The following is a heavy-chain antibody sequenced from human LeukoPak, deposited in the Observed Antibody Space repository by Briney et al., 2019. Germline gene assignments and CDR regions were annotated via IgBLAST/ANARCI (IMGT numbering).Heavy chain of an antibody. J-gene: IGHJ6*02. V-gene: IGHV3-48*04. Sequence: GGSLRLSCAASGFTFSSYSMSWIRQAPGKGLEWVSYISSSGSTIYYADSVKGRFTISRDNAKNSLYLQMNSLRAEDTAVYYCASGPRYCSGGSCYGRLLDYYGMDVWGQGTTVTVSS. CDR3: ASGPRYCSGGSCYGRLLDYYGMDV. CDR1: GFTFSSYS. D-gene: IGHD2-15*01. CDR2: ISSSGSTI.